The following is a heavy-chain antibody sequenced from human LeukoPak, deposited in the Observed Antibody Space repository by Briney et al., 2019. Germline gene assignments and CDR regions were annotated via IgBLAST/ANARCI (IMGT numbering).Heavy chain of an antibody. Sequence: SVKVSCKASGGTFSSYAISWVRQAPGQGLEGMGRIIPILGIANYAQKFQGRVTITADKSTSTAYIELSSLRSEDTAVYYCAREFGTTGTTQRKTYYYYYGMDVWGQGTTVTVSS. CDR2: IIPILGIA. V-gene: IGHV1-69*04. D-gene: IGHD1-1*01. J-gene: IGHJ6*02. CDR1: GGTFSSYA. CDR3: AREFGTTGTTQRKTYYYYYGMDV.